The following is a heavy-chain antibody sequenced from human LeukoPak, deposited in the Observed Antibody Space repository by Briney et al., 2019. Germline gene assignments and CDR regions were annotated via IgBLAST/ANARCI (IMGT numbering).Heavy chain of an antibody. J-gene: IGHJ4*02. D-gene: IGHD6-19*01. V-gene: IGHV1-69*05. CDR1: GGTFSSYA. Sequence: SVKVSCKASGGTFSSYAISWVRQAPGQGLEWMGRIIPIFGTANYAQKFQGRDTITTDESASTAYMELSSLRSEDTAVYYCARDVIAVAGTGYFDYWGQGTLVTVSS. CDR2: IIPIFGTA. CDR3: ARDVIAVAGTGYFDY.